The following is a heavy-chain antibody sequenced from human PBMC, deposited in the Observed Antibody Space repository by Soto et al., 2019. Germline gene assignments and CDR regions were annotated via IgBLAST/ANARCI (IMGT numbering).Heavy chain of an antibody. CDR1: RGSVSSGNYY. Sequence: LSLTCTVSRGSVSSGNYYWSWIRQHPGKGLEWIGYFYYSGNTYYNPSLKGRVTISVDTSTNQFSLRLRSVTAADTAVYYCARHSVSSGYYSPASYFDYWGQGILVTVSS. D-gene: IGHD3-22*01. CDR2: FYYSGNT. J-gene: IGHJ4*02. V-gene: IGHV4-31*03. CDR3: ARHSVSSGYYSPASYFDY.